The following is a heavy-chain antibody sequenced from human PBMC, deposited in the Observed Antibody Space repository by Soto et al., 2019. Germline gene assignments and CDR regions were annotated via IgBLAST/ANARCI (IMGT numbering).Heavy chain of an antibody. D-gene: IGHD1-26*01. CDR2: ISYDGSNK. J-gene: IGHJ6*02. V-gene: IGHV3-30*18. CDR3: AKDLTKWELYYYYGMDV. Sequence: GGSLRLSCAASGFTFSSYGMHWVRQAPGKGLEWVAVISYDGSNKYYADSVKGRFTISRDNSKNTLYLQMNSLRAEDTAVYYCAKDLTKWELYYYYGMDVWGQGTTVTVSS. CDR1: GFTFSSYG.